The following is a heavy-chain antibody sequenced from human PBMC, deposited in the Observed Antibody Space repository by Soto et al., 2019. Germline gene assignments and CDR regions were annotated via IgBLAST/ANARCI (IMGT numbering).Heavy chain of an antibody. CDR2: ISGDSGII. D-gene: IGHD4-17*01. V-gene: IGHV3-23*01. CDR1: GFSLINYG. CDR3: ANPSGPVTRNFDY. J-gene: IGHJ4*02. Sequence: GGSLRLSCAASGFSLINYGMSWVRQAPGKGLEWVSVISGDSGIIIYADSVRGRFTISRDNSKNTLYLQMNSLRAEDTAVYYCANPSGPVTRNFDYWGQGTLVTVSS.